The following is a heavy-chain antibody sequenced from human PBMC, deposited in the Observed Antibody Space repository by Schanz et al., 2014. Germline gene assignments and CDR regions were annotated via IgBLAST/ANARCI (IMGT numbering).Heavy chain of an antibody. CDR1: GYTFSNDD. D-gene: IGHD6-19*01. V-gene: IGHV1-2*04. CDR3: ARLSVAGRPHVNYWYFDL. CDR2: INPNSGDT. J-gene: IGHJ2*01. Sequence: QVQLVQSGAELRKPGTSVKVSCKTSGYTFSNDDINWVRQAIGQGPEWMGWINPNSGDTNYAQKFQGWVTMTRDTSISTAYMEVSRLKSDDTAVYYCARLSVAGRPHVNYWYFDLWGRGTLVTVSS.